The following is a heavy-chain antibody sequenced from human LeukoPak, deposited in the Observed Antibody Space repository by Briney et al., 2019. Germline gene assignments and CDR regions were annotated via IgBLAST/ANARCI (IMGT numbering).Heavy chain of an antibody. Sequence: GGSLRLSCAASGFTVSSNHMSWVRQAPGKGLEWVSVINSGANTYYADSVKGRFTISRDSSKNTLYLQMNSLRAEDSAVYYCARDLAYYASGKQNYWGQGTLVTVSS. J-gene: IGHJ4*02. CDR2: INSGANT. D-gene: IGHD3-10*01. V-gene: IGHV3-66*01. CDR3: ARDLAYYASGKQNY. CDR1: GFTVSSNH.